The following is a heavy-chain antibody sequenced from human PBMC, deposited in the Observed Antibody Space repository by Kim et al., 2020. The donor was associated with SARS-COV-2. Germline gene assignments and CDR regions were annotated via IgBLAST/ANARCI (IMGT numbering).Heavy chain of an antibody. Sequence: SETLSLTCTVSGGSISSSSYYWGWIRQPPGKGLEWIGSIYYGGNTYYNPSLKSRVIISVDTSKNQFSLKVSSVTAADTAVYYCASPSLDYYGSDLGYYYGMDVWGQGTTVTVSS. CDR3: ASPSLDYYGSDLGYYYGMDV. CDR2: IYYGGNT. V-gene: IGHV4-39*01. J-gene: IGHJ6*02. D-gene: IGHD3-10*01. CDR1: GGSISSSSYY.